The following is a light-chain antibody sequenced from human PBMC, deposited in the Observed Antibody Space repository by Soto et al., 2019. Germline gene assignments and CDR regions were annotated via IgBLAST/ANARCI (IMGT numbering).Light chain of an antibody. V-gene: IGLV2-14*01. Sequence: QSALTQPASVSGSPGQSITISCTGTSSDVGGYNYVSWYQQHPGKAPKLMIYDVSNRPSGVSNRFSGSKSGNTASLPISGLQAEDEADYYCSSYTSSSHYVFGTGTKLTVL. CDR3: SSYTSSSHYV. J-gene: IGLJ1*01. CDR1: SSDVGGYNY. CDR2: DVS.